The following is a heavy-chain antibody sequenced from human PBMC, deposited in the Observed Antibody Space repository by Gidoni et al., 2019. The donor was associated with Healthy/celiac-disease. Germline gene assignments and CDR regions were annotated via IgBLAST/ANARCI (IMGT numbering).Heavy chain of an antibody. CDR1: GFTFSDYY. J-gene: IGHJ1*01. CDR3: AREDSSGWAEYFQH. D-gene: IGHD6-19*01. Sequence: QVQLVESGGGLVKAGGSLRLSCAASGFTFSDYYMSWIRQAPGKGLEWVSYISSSGSTIYYADSVKCRFTISRDNAENSLYLQINSLRAEDTAVYYCAREDSSGWAEYFQHWGQGTLVTVSS. CDR2: ISSSGSTI. V-gene: IGHV3-11*01.